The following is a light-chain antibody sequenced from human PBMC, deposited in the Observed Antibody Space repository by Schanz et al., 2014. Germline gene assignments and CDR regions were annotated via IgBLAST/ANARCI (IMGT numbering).Light chain of an antibody. V-gene: IGLV2-14*03. J-gene: IGLJ1*01. CDR2: DVT. Sequence: QSALTQPPSASGAPGQSVTISCTGTSSDVGGHDYVSWYQHHPGKVPKLMIYDVTNRPSGVSNRFSGSKSGNTASLTISGLQAEDEADYYCSSFTSVSTVVFGPGTKLTVL. CDR3: SSFTSVSTVV. CDR1: SSDVGGHDY.